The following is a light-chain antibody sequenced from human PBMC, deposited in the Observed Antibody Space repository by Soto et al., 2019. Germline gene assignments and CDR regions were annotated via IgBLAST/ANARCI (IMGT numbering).Light chain of an antibody. V-gene: IGKV1-5*03. CDR1: QRFGTW. CDR2: KAS. J-gene: IGKJ4*01. Sequence: DIQMTQFPSTLSASVGDRVTITCRASQRFGTWLAWYQQKPGKAPKLLIYKASSLESGVPSRFSGSGSGTEFTLSISSRQPDDFATYYCQQYSSYPLTFGGGTKVEIK. CDR3: QQYSSYPLT.